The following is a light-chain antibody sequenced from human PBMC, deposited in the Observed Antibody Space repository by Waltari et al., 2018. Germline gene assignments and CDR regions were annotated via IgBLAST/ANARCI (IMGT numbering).Light chain of an antibody. J-gene: IGLJ3*02. CDR1: SNDVGGYDY. CDR3: SSYTRSDTLV. V-gene: IGLV2-14*01. Sequence: QSALTQPASVSGSPGQSITISCTGTSNDVGGYDYVSWFQQPPDKAPKLMIYGVTNRPSGFSNPFLGAMSGNTASLTISGRQAEDEADYYCSSYTRSDTLVFGGGTRLTVL. CDR2: GVT.